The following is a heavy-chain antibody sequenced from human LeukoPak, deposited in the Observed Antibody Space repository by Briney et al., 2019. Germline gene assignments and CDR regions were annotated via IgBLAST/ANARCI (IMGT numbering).Heavy chain of an antibody. Sequence: GGSLRLSCAASGFPFSSYCMVWVRQAPGKGLEWVASIKQDGGETFYVESVKGRFTISRDNAKNSLYLQMNSLRAEDTAVYYCTREDHSNYNYWGQGTLVTVSS. V-gene: IGHV3-7*01. D-gene: IGHD4-11*01. J-gene: IGHJ4*02. CDR1: GFPFSSYC. CDR2: IKQDGGET. CDR3: TREDHSNYNY.